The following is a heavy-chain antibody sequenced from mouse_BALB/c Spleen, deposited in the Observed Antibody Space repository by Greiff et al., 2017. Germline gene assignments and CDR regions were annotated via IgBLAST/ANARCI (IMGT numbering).Heavy chain of an antibody. J-gene: IGHJ3*01. V-gene: IGHV6-6*02. Sequence: EVMLVESGGGLVQPGGSMKLSCVASGFTFSSYWMSWVRQSPEKGLEWVAEIRLKSDNYATHYAESVKGKFTISRDDSKSRLNLQMNSLRAEDTGIYYCTSSYYGNSWFAYWGQGTLVTVSA. CDR2: IRLKSDNYAT. CDR1: GFTFSSYW. D-gene: IGHD2-10*01. CDR3: TSSYYGNSWFAY.